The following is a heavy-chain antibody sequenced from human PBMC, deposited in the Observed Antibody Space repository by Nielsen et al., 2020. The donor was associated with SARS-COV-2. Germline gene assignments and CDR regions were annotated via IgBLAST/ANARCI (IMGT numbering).Heavy chain of an antibody. D-gene: IGHD6-13*01. CDR2: IWYDGSNK. Sequence: GESLKISCAASGFTFSSYGMHWVRQAPGKGPEWVAVIWYDGSNKYYAYSVKGRFTISRDNSKNTLYLQMNSLRAEDTAVYYCASELVPGYYGMDVWGQGTTVTVSS. CDR1: GFTFSSYG. J-gene: IGHJ6*02. CDR3: ASELVPGYYGMDV. V-gene: IGHV3-33*01.